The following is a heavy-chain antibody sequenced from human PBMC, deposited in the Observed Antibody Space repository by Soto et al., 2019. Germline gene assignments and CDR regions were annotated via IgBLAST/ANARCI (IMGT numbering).Heavy chain of an antibody. CDR1: GFTFSSCP. CDR3: VRGTNGWRGMDY. J-gene: IGHJ4*02. CDR2: ITEDGSGT. D-gene: IGHD2-8*01. Sequence: GALRLSCATSGFTFSSCPIHWVRQAPGKGPVWVSRITEDGSGTTYADSVKGRFTVTRDNAKNTMYLQMSGLGAEDTAVYHCVRGTNGWRGMDYWGQGTLVTVSS. V-gene: IGHV3-74*01.